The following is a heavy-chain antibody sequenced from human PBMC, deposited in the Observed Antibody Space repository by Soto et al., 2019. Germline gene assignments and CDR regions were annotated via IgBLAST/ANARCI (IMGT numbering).Heavy chain of an antibody. CDR2: IKSKTDGGTT. D-gene: IGHD2-2*01. CDR3: TTGGCSSTSCYWTLDYYYGMDV. V-gene: IGHV3-15*01. Sequence: EVQLVESGGGLVKPGGSLRLSCAASGFTFSNAWMSWVRQAPGKGLEWVGRIKSKTDGGTTDYAAPVKGRFTISRDDSKNTLYLQMNSLKTGDTAVYYCTTGGCSSTSCYWTLDYYYGMDVWGQGTTVTVSS. J-gene: IGHJ6*02. CDR1: GFTFSNAW.